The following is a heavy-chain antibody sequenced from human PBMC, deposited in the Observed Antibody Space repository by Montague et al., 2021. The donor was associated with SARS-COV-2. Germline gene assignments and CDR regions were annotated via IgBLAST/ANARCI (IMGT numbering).Heavy chain of an antibody. V-gene: IGHV4-61*01. CDR2: IYDSGST. D-gene: IGHD3-22*01. Sequence: SETLSLTCTVTGDSVISGKYYWNWIRQPPGKGLEWIGFIYDSGSTSYNPSLHSRVTITIDTSKNQFSLNLMSVTPADTAVYYCVKGSGYPWGQGPLVTVSS. CDR1: GDSVISGKYY. CDR3: VKGSGYP. J-gene: IGHJ5*02.